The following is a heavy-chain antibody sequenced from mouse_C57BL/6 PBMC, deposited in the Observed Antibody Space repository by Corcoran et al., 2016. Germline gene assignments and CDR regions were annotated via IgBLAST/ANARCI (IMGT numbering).Heavy chain of an antibody. V-gene: IGHV1-85*01. CDR1: GYTFTSYD. Sequence: QVQLQQSGPELVKPGASVKLSCKASGYTFTSYDINWVKQRPGQGLEWIGWIYPRDGSTKYNEKFKGKATLTVDTSSNTAYMELHSLTSEDSAVYFCAREGTITTPGYFDVWGTGTTVTVSS. CDR2: IYPRDGST. J-gene: IGHJ1*03. CDR3: AREGTITTPGYFDV. D-gene: IGHD1-1*01.